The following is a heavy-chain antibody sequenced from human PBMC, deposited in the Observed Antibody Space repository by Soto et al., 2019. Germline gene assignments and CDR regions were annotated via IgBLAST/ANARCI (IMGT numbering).Heavy chain of an antibody. V-gene: IGHV4-4*02. CDR2: IYHSGST. CDR1: GGSISSSNW. CDR3: ARAKYSSDWYLRGVVAFDI. D-gene: IGHD6-19*01. Sequence: PSETLSLTCAVSGGSISSSNWWSWVRQPPGKGLEWIGEIYHSGSTNYNPSLKSRVTISVDKSKNQFSLKLSSVTAADTAVYYCARAKYSSDWYLRGVVAFDIWGQGTMVTVSS. J-gene: IGHJ3*02.